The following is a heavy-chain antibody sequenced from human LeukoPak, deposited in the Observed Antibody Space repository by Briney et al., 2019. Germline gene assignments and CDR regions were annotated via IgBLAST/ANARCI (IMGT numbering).Heavy chain of an antibody. Sequence: SETLSLTCTVSGVSISSYYWSWIRQPPGKGLEWIGYIYYSGSTNYNPSLKSRVTISVDTSKNQFSLKLTSVTAADTAVYYCARAWASSSSPFDPWGQGTLVTVSS. CDR1: GVSISSYY. CDR3: ARAWASSSSPFDP. V-gene: IGHV4-59*01. J-gene: IGHJ5*02. CDR2: IYYSGST. D-gene: IGHD6-13*01.